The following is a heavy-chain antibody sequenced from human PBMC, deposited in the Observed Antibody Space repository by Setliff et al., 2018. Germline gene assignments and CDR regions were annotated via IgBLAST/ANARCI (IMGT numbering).Heavy chain of an antibody. V-gene: IGHV4-61*02. CDR3: ARGRSNFWGYYFDY. Sequence: SETLSLTCSVSGDSINSGTYYWSWFRQSAGKGLEWIGRIYTGGSTNYNPSLRSRATISVDMSKNQLSLKLSSVTAADTAVYYCARGRSNFWGYYFDYWGQGTLVTVSS. CDR2: IYTGGST. CDR1: GDSINSGTYY. J-gene: IGHJ4*02. D-gene: IGHD3-3*01.